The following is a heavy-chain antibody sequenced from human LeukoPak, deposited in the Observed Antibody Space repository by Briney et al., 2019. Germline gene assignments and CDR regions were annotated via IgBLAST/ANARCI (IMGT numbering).Heavy chain of an antibody. V-gene: IGHV3-43*02. D-gene: IGHD6-19*01. CDR1: GFTFDDCA. CDR2: ISGDGGST. CDR3: AKDPESVAVAGTGDY. J-gene: IGHJ4*02. Sequence: GGSLRLSCAASGFTFDDCAMHWVRQAPGKGLEWVSLISGDGGSTYYADSVKGRFTISRDNSKNSLYLQMNSLRTEDTALYYCAKDPESVAVAGTGDYWGQGTLVTVSS.